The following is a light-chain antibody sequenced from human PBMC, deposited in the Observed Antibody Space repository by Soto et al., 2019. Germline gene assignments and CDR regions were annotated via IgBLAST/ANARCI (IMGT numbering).Light chain of an antibody. CDR3: CSYTTSNTRQIV. CDR2: DVS. J-gene: IGLJ1*01. CDR1: SSDVGDYNY. V-gene: IGLV2-14*01. Sequence: QSVLTQPASVSGSPGQSITISCTGTSSDVGDYNYVSWYQQHPGKAPKFMIYDVSNRPSGVSNRFSGSKSGNTASLTISGLQAEDEADYYCCSYTTSNTRQIVFGTGTKVTL.